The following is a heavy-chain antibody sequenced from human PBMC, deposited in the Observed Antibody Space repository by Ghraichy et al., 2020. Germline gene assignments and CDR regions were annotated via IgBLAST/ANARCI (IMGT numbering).Heavy chain of an antibody. CDR3: ARCGNFWSGYYWFDP. CDR2: ISSSGSTI. V-gene: IGHV3-11*04. D-gene: IGHD3-3*01. CDR1: GFTFSDYY. J-gene: IGHJ5*02. Sequence: GGSLRLSCAASGFTFSDYYMSWIRQAPGKGLEWVSYISSSGSTIYYADSVKGRFTISRDNTKNSLYLQMNSLRAEDTAVYYCARCGNFWSGYYWFDPWGQGTLVTVSS.